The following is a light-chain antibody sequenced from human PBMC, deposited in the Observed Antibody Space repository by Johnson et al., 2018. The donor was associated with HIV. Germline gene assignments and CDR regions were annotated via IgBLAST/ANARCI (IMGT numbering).Light chain of an antibody. Sequence: QSVLTQPPSVSAAPGQKVTISCSGSSSNIGNNYVSWYQQLPGTAPKLLIYENNKRPSGIPDRFSGSKSGTSATLGITGLQTGDEADYYRGTWDSSLRTRFFGTGTKVTVL. J-gene: IGLJ1*01. V-gene: IGLV1-51*02. CDR3: GTWDSSLRTRF. CDR1: SSNIGNNY. CDR2: ENN.